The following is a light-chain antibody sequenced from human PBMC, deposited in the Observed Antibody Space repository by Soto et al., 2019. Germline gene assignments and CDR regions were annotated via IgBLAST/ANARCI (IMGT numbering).Light chain of an antibody. CDR3: QQYNSWPPT. CDR1: QSVSRN. CDR2: TAS. Sequence: IVMTQSPDTLSLSPGERATLSCRASQSVSRNLAWYQQKPGQAPRLLISTASTRATGIPGRFSGSGSGTEFTLTISSLQSEDFAVYFCQQYNSWPPTFGQGTKVDIK. V-gene: IGKV3-15*01. J-gene: IGKJ1*01.